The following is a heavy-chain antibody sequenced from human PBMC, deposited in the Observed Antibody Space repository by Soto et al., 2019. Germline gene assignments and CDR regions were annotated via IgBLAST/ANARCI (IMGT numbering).Heavy chain of an antibody. CDR3: ARGSIAARLYYYMDV. J-gene: IGHJ6*03. Sequence: ASVKVSCKASGYTFTSYDINWVRQATGQGLEWMGWMDPNSGNTGYAQKFQGRVTMTRNTSISTAYMELSSLRSEDTAVYYCARGSIAARLYYYMDVWGKRTTVTVSS. D-gene: IGHD6-6*01. CDR2: MDPNSGNT. V-gene: IGHV1-8*01. CDR1: GYTFTSYD.